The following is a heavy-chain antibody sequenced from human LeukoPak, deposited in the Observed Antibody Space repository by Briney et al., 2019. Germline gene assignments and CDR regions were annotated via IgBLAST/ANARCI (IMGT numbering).Heavy chain of an antibody. V-gene: IGHV1-2*02. CDR3: ARDSKRYYDFWSGYYSQPNWFDP. J-gene: IGHJ5*02. D-gene: IGHD3-3*01. CDR1: GYTFISYG. Sequence: ASVRVSCKASGYTFISYGISWVRQAPGQGLEWMGWINPNSGGTNYAQTLQGRVTMTRDTSISTAYMELSRLRADDTAVYYCARDSKRYYDFWSGYYSQPNWFDPWGQGTLVTVSS. CDR2: INPNSGGT.